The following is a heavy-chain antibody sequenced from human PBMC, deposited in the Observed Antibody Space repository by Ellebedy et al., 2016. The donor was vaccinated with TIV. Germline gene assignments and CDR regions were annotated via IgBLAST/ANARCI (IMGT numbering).Heavy chain of an antibody. CDR3: ARISSGRSFYGMDV. CDR2: ISDSGSMI. J-gene: IGHJ6*02. D-gene: IGHD6-19*01. CDR1: GFSSSDYY. V-gene: IGHV3-11*01. Sequence: GESLKISCAASGFSSSDYYMSWIRQAPGEGLEWVSYISDSGSMIHYADSVKGRFTTSRDNSKNSLYLQMNNLRAEDTAVYYCARISSGRSFYGMDVWGQGTTVTVSS.